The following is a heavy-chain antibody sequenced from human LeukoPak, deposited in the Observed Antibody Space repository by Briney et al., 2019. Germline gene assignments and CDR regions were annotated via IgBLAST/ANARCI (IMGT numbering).Heavy chain of an antibody. V-gene: IGHV3-11*01. D-gene: IGHD7-27*01. CDR1: GFTFSDYY. J-gene: IGHJ4*02. Sequence: GGSLRLSCAASGFTFSDYYMSWNRQAPGKGLEWLSHISNSGSSTYYADSVKGRFTISRDNAKKTLYLQLNNLRAEDTAVYYCARDRGNWGSVFWGQGTQVIVSS. CDR3: ARDRGNWGSVF. CDR2: ISNSGSST.